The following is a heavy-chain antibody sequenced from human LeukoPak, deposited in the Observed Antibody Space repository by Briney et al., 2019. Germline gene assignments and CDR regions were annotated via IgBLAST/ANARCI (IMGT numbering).Heavy chain of an antibody. CDR1: GFTFSINY. V-gene: IGHV3-7*01. CDR2: INQDGSEK. CDR3: ARRGYSTSWDIPDY. D-gene: IGHD6-13*01. J-gene: IGHJ4*02. Sequence: GGSLRLSCAASGFTFSINYMAWVRQAPGRGLEWVANINQDGSEKYYVDSVKGRFTLSRDSAKSSLHLEMNSLRAEDTAIYYRARRGYSTSWDIPDYWGQGTLVTVSS.